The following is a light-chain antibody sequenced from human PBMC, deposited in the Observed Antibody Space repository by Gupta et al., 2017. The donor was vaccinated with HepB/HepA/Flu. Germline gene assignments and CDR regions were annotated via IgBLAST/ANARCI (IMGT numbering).Light chain of an antibody. CDR3: HQTDKSTPWT. CDR1: QFISSY. Sequence: DIQMTQSPSSLSASVGDRVTITCRASQFISSYLNWYQQKPGKAPELLICAASNWQSGVPSRFSGSGSGKYLTLTIGSGQPEDFATYYCHQTDKSTPWTFGQGTKVEIK. J-gene: IGKJ1*01. V-gene: IGKV1-39*01. CDR2: AAS.